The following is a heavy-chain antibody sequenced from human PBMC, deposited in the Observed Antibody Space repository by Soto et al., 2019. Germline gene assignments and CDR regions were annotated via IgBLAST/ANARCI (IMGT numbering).Heavy chain of an antibody. CDR3: AKEETTVPANFDY. CDR1: GFTFISYA. CDR2: ISGSGGST. Sequence: GGSLRLACAASGFTFISYAMSWVRQAPGKGLEWVSAISGSGGSTYYADSVKGRFTISSDNSKNTLYLQMNSLRAEDTAVYYCAKEETTVPANFDYWGQGTLVTVSS. J-gene: IGHJ4*02. V-gene: IGHV3-23*01. D-gene: IGHD4-17*01.